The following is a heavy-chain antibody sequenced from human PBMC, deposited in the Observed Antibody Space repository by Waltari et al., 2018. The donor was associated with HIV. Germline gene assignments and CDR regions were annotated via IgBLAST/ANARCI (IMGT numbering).Heavy chain of an antibody. J-gene: IGHJ2*01. CDR3: ARHALRVGAAYWNFDL. Sequence: QLQLQESGPGLVKPSATLSLTCTVSGGHVSSSSYFWGWIRPPPGKGLEWIGRIYYTGRAYYNPSLKSRVTISVDTSKNQFSLKVTSVTAADTAVYYCARHALRVGAAYWNFDLWGRGTLVTVSS. D-gene: IGHD1-26*01. CDR2: IYYTGRA. CDR1: GGHVSSSSYF. V-gene: IGHV4-39*01.